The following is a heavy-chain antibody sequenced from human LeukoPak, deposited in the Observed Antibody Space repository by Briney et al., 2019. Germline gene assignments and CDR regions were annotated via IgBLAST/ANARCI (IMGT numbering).Heavy chain of an antibody. CDR3: ARGVVVPAALVFDY. V-gene: IGHV3-30*04. CDR1: GFTFSSYA. J-gene: IGHJ4*02. CDR2: ISYDGSNK. D-gene: IGHD2-2*01. Sequence: GGSLRLSCAASGFTFSSYAMHWVRQAPGKGPEWVAVISYDGSNKYYADSVKGRFTISRDNSKNTLYLQMNSLRAEDTAVYYCARGVVVPAALVFDYWGQGTLVTVSS.